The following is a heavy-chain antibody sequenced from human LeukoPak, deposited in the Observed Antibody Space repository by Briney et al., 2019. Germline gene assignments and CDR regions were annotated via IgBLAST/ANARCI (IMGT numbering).Heavy chain of an antibody. V-gene: IGHV4-59*01. CDR1: GVSISSYY. CDR3: AREPLDYYYGMDV. J-gene: IGHJ6*02. Sequence: PSETLSLTCTVSGVSISSYYWSWIRQPPGKGLEWIGYIYYSGSTNYNPSLKSRVTISVDTSKNQFSLKLSSVTAADTAVYYCAREPLDYYYGMDVWGQGATVTVSS. CDR2: IYYSGST.